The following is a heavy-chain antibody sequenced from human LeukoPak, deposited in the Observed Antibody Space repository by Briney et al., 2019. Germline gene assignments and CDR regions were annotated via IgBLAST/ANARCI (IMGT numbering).Heavy chain of an antibody. J-gene: IGHJ4*02. CDR1: GGSFSGYY. D-gene: IGHD6-19*01. CDR3: ARGHLLSGRYNDY. V-gene: IGHV4-34*01. Sequence: SETLSLTCAVYGGSFSGYYWSWIRQPPGKGLEWIGEINHSGSTNYNPSLKSRVTISVDTSKNQFSLKLSSVTAADTAVYYCARGHLLSGRYNDYWGQGTLVTVSS. CDR2: INHSGST.